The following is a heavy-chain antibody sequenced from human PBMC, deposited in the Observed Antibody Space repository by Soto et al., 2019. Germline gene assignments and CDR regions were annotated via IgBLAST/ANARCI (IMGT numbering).Heavy chain of an antibody. J-gene: IGHJ6*02. CDR3: ARSRITIFGVVIMRYYYYGMDA. CDR1: GYTFTGYY. Sequence: ASVKVSCKASGYTFTGYYMHWVRQAPGQGLEWMGWINPNSGGTNYAQKFQGWVTMTRDTSISTAYMELSRLRSDDTAVYYCARSRITIFGVVIMRYYYYGMDAWAQGTTVTVSS. D-gene: IGHD3-3*01. CDR2: INPNSGGT. V-gene: IGHV1-2*04.